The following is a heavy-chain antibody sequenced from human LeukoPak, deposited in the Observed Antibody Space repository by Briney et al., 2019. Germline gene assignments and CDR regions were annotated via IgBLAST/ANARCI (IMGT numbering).Heavy chain of an antibody. D-gene: IGHD6-19*01. Sequence: PSETLSLTCTVSGDSISSSIYYWGWIRQPPGKGLEWIGEINHSGSTNYNPSLKSRVTISVDTSKNQFSLKLSSVTAADTAVYYCARGGNRIAVAGRERRRFNYFDYWGQGTLVTVSS. CDR2: INHSGST. V-gene: IGHV4-39*07. J-gene: IGHJ4*02. CDR3: ARGGNRIAVAGRERRRFNYFDY. CDR1: GDSISSSIYY.